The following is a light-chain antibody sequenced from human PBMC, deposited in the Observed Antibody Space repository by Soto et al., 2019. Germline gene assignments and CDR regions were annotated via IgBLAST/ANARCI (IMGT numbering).Light chain of an antibody. CDR3: QQYGSSPCT. CDR2: GES. J-gene: IGKJ1*01. Sequence: EIVLTQSPGTLYLSPGERATLSCRASQSVSSSYLAWYQQKPGQAPRLLIYGESSRATGIPYRFSGSGSGTDFTLNISRLDHEYCAVYYCQQYGSSPCTFGQATNVEI. V-gene: IGKV3-20*01. CDR1: QSVSSSY.